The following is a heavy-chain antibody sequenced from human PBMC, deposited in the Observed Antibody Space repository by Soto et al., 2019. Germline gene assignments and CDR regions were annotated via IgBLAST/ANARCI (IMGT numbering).Heavy chain of an antibody. CDR3: AKGAPSRLLCTALNRYFDL. J-gene: IGHJ2*01. Sequence: REYLRHPYSGSAVTPRSYSMLWFRQAPDKKLEWVAVISNDGSNKYYADSVKGRFTVSRDNSKNTLYLQMNSLRADETAVYICAKGAPSRLLCTALNRYFDLW. V-gene: IGHV3-30-3*01. CDR2: ISNDGSNK. CDR1: AVTPRSYS. D-gene: IGHD1-26*01.